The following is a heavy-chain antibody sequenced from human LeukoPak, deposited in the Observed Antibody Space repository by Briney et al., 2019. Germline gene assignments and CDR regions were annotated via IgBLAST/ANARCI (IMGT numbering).Heavy chain of an antibody. CDR3: AKKKEQQETQSYFDY. J-gene: IGHJ4*02. D-gene: IGHD6-13*01. V-gene: IGHV3-30*02. CDR2: IRYDGNKK. CDR1: GLTFSNYG. Sequence: PGGSLRLSCAVSGLTFSNYGMHWVRQAPGKGLEWVAFIRYDGNKKYYADSVKGRFTISRDNSKNTLYLQMNSLRGEDTAVYYCAKKKEQQETQSYFDYWGQGTLVTVSS.